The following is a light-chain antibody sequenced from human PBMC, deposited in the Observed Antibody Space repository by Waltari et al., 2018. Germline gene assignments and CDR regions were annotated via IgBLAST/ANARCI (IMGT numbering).Light chain of an antibody. CDR2: RNN. Sequence: QSVLTQPPSASGTPGQRVTISCSGSSSNIGRSDVYWYQQLPGPAPKLLIYRNNQRPSGVPDRFSGSKSGTSASLAISGLRSEDEADYYCASWDDNLSGWVFGGGTKLTVL. CDR1: SSNIGRSD. V-gene: IGLV1-47*01. J-gene: IGLJ3*02. CDR3: ASWDDNLSGWV.